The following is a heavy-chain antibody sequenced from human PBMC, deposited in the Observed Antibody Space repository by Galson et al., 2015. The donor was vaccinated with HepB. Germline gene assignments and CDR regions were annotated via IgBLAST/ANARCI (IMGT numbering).Heavy chain of an antibody. J-gene: IGHJ4*02. CDR1: GFTFSSYE. CDR3: ARDGETSSKFDY. CDR2: ISSSGSTI. V-gene: IGHV3-48*03. D-gene: IGHD2-2*01. Sequence: SLRLSCAASGFTFSSYEMNWVRQAPGKGLEWVSYISSSGSTIYYADSVKGRFTISRDNAKNSLYLQMNSLRAEDTAVYYCARDGETSSKFDYWGQGTLVTVSS.